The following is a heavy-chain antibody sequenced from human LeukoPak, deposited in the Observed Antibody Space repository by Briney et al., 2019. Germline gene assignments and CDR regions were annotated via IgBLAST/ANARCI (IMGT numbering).Heavy chain of an antibody. J-gene: IGHJ5*02. V-gene: IGHV1-8*01. CDR3: ARGPNKSDGGNSGSAWFDP. CDR1: GYTFTTYD. D-gene: IGHD4-23*01. Sequence: ASVKVSCKASGYTFTTYDINWVRQATGQGLQWMGWMNVNSGNTGYAQKFQGRVTMTRNTSISTAYMELSSLRSEDTAVYYCARGPNKSDGGNSGSAWFDPWGQGTLVTVSS. CDR2: MNVNSGNT.